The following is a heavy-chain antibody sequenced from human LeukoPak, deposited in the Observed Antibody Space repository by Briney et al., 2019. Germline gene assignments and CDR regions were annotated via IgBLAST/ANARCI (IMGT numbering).Heavy chain of an antibody. CDR2: INESGST. D-gene: IGHD6-19*01. J-gene: IGHJ4*02. CDR3: ARARGAVAGYFDS. CDR1: GGSLSGYY. Sequence: SETLSLTCAVYGGSLSGYYWTWVRQPPGKGLEWIGEINESGSTNYNPSLKSRVTISVDTSKNQFSLKLSSVTAADTAVYHCARARGAVAGYFDSWGQGTLVTVSS. V-gene: IGHV4-34*01.